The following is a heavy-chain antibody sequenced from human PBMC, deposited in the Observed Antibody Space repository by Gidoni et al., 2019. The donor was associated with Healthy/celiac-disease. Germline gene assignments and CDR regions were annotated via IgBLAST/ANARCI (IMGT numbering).Heavy chain of an antibody. CDR3: ARLAYGDYVPDY. V-gene: IGHV4-39*01. Sequence: QLQLQESGPGLVKPSETLSLTCTVSGGSISSSSYYWGWIRQPPGKGLEWIGSIYYSGSTYYNPSLKSRVTISVDTSKNQFSLKLSSVTAADTAVYYCARLAYGDYVPDYWGQGTLVTVSS. CDR2: IYYSGST. J-gene: IGHJ4*02. CDR1: GGSISSSSYY. D-gene: IGHD4-17*01.